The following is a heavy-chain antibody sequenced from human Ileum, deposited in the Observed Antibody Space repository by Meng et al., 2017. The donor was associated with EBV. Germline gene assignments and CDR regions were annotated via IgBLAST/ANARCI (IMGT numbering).Heavy chain of an antibody. J-gene: IGHJ5*02. CDR2: IYSDGRT. CDR3: ARWDARFDA. CDR1: GFTVSSSY. V-gene: IGHV3-53*01. Sequence: EVQLVGSGGGLIPPGGSLSFSLAASGFTVSSSYMSWVRQAPGKGLELVSVIYSDGRTYYADTVKGRFTISRDSSKSTLFLQMNSLRVEDTAVYYCARWDARFDAWGQGTLVTVSS. D-gene: IGHD1-26*01.